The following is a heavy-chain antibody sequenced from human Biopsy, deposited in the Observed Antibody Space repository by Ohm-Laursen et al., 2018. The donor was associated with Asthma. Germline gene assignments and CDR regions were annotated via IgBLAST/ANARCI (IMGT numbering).Heavy chain of an antibody. J-gene: IGHJ3*02. CDR3: AKERYYDFWSGYPI. CDR2: ISYDGSNK. CDR1: GFTFSSYA. V-gene: IGHV3-30-3*01. D-gene: IGHD3-3*01. Sequence: SLRLSCAASGFTFSSYAMHWVRQAPGKGLEWVAVISYDGSNKYYADSVKGRFTISRDNAKNSLYLQMNSLRAEDTAVYYCAKERYYDFWSGYPIWGQGTMVTVSS.